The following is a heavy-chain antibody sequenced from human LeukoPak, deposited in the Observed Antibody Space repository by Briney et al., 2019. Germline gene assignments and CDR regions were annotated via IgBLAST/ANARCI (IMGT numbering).Heavy chain of an antibody. Sequence: ASVKVSCKASGYTFTGYYLHWVRRAPGQGLEWVGWINRSSGDTNYAQKFQGRITLTLDTSPTTAYIELSSLRSDDTAVYYCARAGPLYTGAYLAYWGQGTLVTVSS. CDR3: ARAGPLYTGAYLAY. V-gene: IGHV1-2*02. CDR2: INRSSGDT. CDR1: GYTFTGYY. D-gene: IGHD1-26*01. J-gene: IGHJ4*02.